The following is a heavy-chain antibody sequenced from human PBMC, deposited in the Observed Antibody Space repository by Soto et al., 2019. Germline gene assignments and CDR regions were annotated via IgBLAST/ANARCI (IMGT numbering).Heavy chain of an antibody. V-gene: IGHV3-48*01. CDR3: ARHPERIAQIGWFDP. CDR1: GFAFSSYS. J-gene: IGHJ5*02. Sequence: PGGSLRLSCAASGFAFSSYSMNWVRQAPGKGLERVSYISSSSSTIYYADYVKSRFTISRDNAKNSLYLQMNSLRAEDTAVYYCARHPERIAQIGWFDPWGQGP. CDR2: ISSSSSTI. D-gene: IGHD6-13*01.